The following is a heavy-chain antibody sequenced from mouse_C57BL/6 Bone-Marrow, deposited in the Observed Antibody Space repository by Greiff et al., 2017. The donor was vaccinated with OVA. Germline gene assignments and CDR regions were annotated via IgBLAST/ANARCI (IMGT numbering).Heavy chain of an antibody. CDR3: ARTSYYYGSSLWYFDV. V-gene: IGHV1-26*01. CDR2: INPNNGGT. D-gene: IGHD1-1*01. CDR1: GYTFTDYY. J-gene: IGHJ1*03. Sequence: EVQLQQFGPELVKPGASVKISCKASGYTFTDYYMNWVKQSHGKSLEWIGDINPNNGGTSYNQKFKGKATLTVDKSSSTAYMELRSLTSEDSAVYYCARTSYYYGSSLWYFDVWGTGTTVTVSS.